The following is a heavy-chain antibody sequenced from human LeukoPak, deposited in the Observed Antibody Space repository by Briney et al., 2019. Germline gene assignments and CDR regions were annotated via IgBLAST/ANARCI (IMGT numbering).Heavy chain of an antibody. CDR3: ARGTYSGSYAPFDY. D-gene: IGHD1-26*01. CDR2: IYYSGST. J-gene: IGHJ4*02. V-gene: IGHV4-59*01. CDR1: GGSISSYY. Sequence: PSETLSLTCTVSGGSISSYYWSWIRQPPGKGLDWIGYIYYSGSTNYNPSLKSRVTISVDTSKNQFSLKLSSVTAADTAVYYCARGTYSGSYAPFDYWGQGTLVTVSS.